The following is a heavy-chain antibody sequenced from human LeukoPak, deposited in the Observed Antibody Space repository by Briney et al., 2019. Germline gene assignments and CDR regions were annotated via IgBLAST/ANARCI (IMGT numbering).Heavy chain of an antibody. CDR1: GFTFGEDT. CDR2: IRSKVHDGTA. V-gene: IGHV3-49*03. D-gene: IGHD5-12*01. Sequence: GGSLRLSCTPSGFTFGEDTVSWFRQAPGKGLEWVGCIRSKVHDGTAEYAASVKGRFTLSRDDSKSIAYLQMNSLKIEDTAVYYCVRGGYRGFDYEYWGQGTLVTVSS. CDR3: VRGGYRGFDYEY. J-gene: IGHJ4*02.